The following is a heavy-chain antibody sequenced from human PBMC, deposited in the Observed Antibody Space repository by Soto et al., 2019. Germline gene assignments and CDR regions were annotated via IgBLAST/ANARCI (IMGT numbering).Heavy chain of an antibody. Sequence: SETLSLTCTVSGGSISSGGYYWSWTRQHPGKGLEWIGYIYYSGSTYYNPSLKSRVTISVDTSKNQFSLKLSSVTAADTAVYYCARDGAGDYYGMDVWGQGTTVTVSS. CDR2: IYYSGST. CDR3: ARDGAGDYYGMDV. J-gene: IGHJ6*02. D-gene: IGHD7-27*01. V-gene: IGHV4-31*03. CDR1: GGSISSGGYY.